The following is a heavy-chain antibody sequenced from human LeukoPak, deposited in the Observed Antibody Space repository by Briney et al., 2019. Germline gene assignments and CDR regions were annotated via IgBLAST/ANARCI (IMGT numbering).Heavy chain of an antibody. CDR2: IKQDGSEK. V-gene: IGHV3-7*01. J-gene: IGHJ5*02. Sequence: GGSLRLSCAASGFTFSSYWMSWVRQAPGKGLEWVANIKQDGSEKYYVDSVKGRLTISRDNAKNSLYLQMNSLRAEDTAVYFCARDLSPYYDTTNRFPWFDPWGQGTLVTVSS. D-gene: IGHD3-22*01. CDR3: ARDLSPYYDTTNRFPWFDP. CDR1: GFTFSSYW.